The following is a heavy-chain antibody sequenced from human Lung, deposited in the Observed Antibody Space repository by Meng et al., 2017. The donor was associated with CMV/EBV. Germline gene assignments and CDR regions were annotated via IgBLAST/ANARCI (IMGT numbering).Heavy chain of an antibody. Sequence: ASSXVSXXASGYTFTLFDIHWVRQAPGQGLQWLGWINPNTDGTNYAQRFQGRVAMTCDTSITTAYMVLSSLTSDDAAIYYCARGRSLSRLGRSDAFDFWGQGXRVTVSS. D-gene: IGHD7-27*01. V-gene: IGHV1-2*02. CDR1: GYTFTLFD. CDR2: INPNTDGT. CDR3: ARGRSLSRLGRSDAFDF. J-gene: IGHJ3*01.